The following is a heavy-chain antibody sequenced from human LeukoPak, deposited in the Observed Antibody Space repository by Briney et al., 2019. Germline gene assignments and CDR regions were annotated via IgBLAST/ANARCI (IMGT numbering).Heavy chain of an antibody. V-gene: IGHV4-34*01. CDR1: GGSFSGYY. D-gene: IGHD3-3*01. CDR2: INHSGST. CDR3: ARGPRFLEWLFFDY. Sequence: SETLSLTCAVYGGSFSGYYWSWIRQPPGKGLEWIGEINHSGSTNYNPSLKSRVTISVDTSKNQFSLKLSSVTAVDTAVYYCARGPRFLEWLFFDYWGQGTLVTVSS. J-gene: IGHJ4*02.